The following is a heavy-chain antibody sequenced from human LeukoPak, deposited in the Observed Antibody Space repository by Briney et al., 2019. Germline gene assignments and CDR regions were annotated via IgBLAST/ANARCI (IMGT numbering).Heavy chain of an antibody. V-gene: IGHV4-4*02. J-gene: IGHJ3*02. Sequence: SGTLSLTCGVSGGSIISNNWWSWVRQPPGKGLEWIGYIYYSGSTNYNPSLKSRVTISVDTSKNQFSLKLSSVTAADTAVYYCARATGDRDDAFDIWGQGTMVTVSS. D-gene: IGHD4-17*01. CDR2: IYYSGST. CDR1: GGSIISNNW. CDR3: ARATGDRDDAFDI.